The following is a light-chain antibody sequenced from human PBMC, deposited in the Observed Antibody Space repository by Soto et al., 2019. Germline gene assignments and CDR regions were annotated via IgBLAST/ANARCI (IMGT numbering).Light chain of an antibody. CDR2: NNN. CDR1: SSNIGSHY. CDR3: AAWDDSLSDYV. V-gene: IGLV1-47*02. Sequence: QPVLTQPPSASGTPGQRVTISCFGSSSNIGSHYVYWYQQLPGTAPKLLIYNNNQRPSGVPDRFSGSKSGTSASLAISGLRSEDEADYYCAAWDDSLSDYVFGTGTKLTVL. J-gene: IGLJ1*01.